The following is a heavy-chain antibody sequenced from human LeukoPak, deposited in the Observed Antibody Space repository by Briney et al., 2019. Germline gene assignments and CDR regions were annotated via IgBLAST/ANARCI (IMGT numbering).Heavy chain of an antibody. J-gene: IGHJ1*01. CDR2: INHSGST. Sequence: PSETLSLTCAVYGGSFSGYYWSWIRQPPGKGLEWIGEINHSGSTNYNPSLKSRVTISVDTSKNQFSLKLSSVTAADTAVYCCARGPSGQLAGKYFQHWGQGTLVTVSS. CDR3: ARGPSGQLAGKYFQH. D-gene: IGHD6-6*01. V-gene: IGHV4-34*01. CDR1: GGSFSGYY.